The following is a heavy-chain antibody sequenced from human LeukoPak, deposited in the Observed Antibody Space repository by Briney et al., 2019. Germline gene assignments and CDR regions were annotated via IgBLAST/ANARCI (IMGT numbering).Heavy chain of an antibody. CDR3: VKDLTGTWSFDY. Sequence: GESLRLSCATSGFTFSNHYMHWVRQAPGKGLEYVSSIGPNGASTLYADSVKGRFTISRDNSKNALYLQLTSLRLEDTALYYCVKDLTGTWSFDYWGQGTLVTVSS. CDR2: IGPNGAST. D-gene: IGHD3-9*01. V-gene: IGHV3-64D*06. CDR1: GFTFSNHY. J-gene: IGHJ4*02.